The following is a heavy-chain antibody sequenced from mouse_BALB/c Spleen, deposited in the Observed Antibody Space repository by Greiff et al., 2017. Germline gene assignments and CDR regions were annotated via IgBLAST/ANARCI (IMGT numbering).Heavy chain of an antibody. CDR3: ANYDYDGSWFAY. D-gene: IGHD2-4*01. Sequence: DVQLQESGPELVKPGASVKISCKASGYSFTGYYMHWVKQSHVKSLEWIGRINPYNGATSYNQNFKDKASLTVDKSSSTAYMELHSLTSEDSAVYYCANYDYDGSWFAYWGQGTLVTVSA. V-gene: IGHV1-31*01. CDR2: INPYNGAT. J-gene: IGHJ3*01. CDR1: GYSFTGYY.